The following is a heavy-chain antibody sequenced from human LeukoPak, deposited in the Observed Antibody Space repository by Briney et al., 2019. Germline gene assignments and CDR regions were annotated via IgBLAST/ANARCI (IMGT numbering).Heavy chain of an antibody. V-gene: IGHV3-11*05. CDR3: ARDGGGYSYGYGY. J-gene: IGHJ4*02. CDR2: ISTSSDYI. CDR1: GFTFSDYY. Sequence: PGGSLRLSCAASGFTFSDYYMSWIRQAPGKGLEWVSCISTSSDYIYYAASVKGRFTISRDNAKNSLYLQMNSLRAEDTALYYCARDGGGYSYGYGYWGQGTLVTVSS. D-gene: IGHD5-18*01.